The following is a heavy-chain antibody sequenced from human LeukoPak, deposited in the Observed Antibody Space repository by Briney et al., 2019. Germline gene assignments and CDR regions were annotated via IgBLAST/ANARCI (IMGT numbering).Heavy chain of an antibody. D-gene: IGHD1-26*01. V-gene: IGHV3-23*01. J-gene: IGHJ4*02. CDR2: ISGSGGST. CDR3: ARAISGVGAPVLYGFDY. Sequence: GGSLRLSCAASGFTFSSYAMSWVRQAPGKGLEWVSAISGSGGSTYYADSVKGRFTISRDNSKNTLYLQMNSLRVDDTAVYYCARAISGVGAPVLYGFDYWGQGTLVTVSS. CDR1: GFTFSSYA.